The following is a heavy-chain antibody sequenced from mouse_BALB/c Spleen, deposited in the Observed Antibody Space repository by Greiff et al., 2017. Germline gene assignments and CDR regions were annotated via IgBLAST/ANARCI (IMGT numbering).Heavy chain of an antibody. CDR3: ARFFNAMDY. J-gene: IGHJ4*01. CDR2: ISYSGST. CDR1: GYSITSDYA. V-gene: IGHV3-2*02. Sequence: EVKLEESGPGLVKPSQSLSLTCTVTGYSITSDYAWNWIRQFPGNKLEWMGYISYSGSTSYNPSLKSRISITRDTSKNQFFLQLNSVTTEDTAKYYCARFFNAMDYWGQGTSVTVSS.